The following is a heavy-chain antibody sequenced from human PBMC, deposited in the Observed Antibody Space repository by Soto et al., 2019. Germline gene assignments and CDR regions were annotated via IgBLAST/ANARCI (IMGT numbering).Heavy chain of an antibody. CDR2: ISSSGSTI. Sequence: PGGSLRLSCAASGFTFSSYEMNWVRQAPGKGLEWVSYISSSGSTIYYADSVKGRFTISRDNAKNSLYLQMNSLRAEDTAVYYCARDVHGDSSSWYSDYYYGMDVWGQGTTVTAP. J-gene: IGHJ6*02. CDR3: ARDVHGDSSSWYSDYYYGMDV. V-gene: IGHV3-48*03. D-gene: IGHD6-13*01. CDR1: GFTFSSYE.